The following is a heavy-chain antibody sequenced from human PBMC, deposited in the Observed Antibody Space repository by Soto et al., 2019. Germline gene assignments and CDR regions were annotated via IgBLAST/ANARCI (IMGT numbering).Heavy chain of an antibody. CDR1: GGSIKTGGYY. J-gene: IGHJ4*02. CDR2: IYYSGTT. D-gene: IGHD2-8*01. CDR3: ATNRGYAFYYFDS. V-gene: IGHV4-31*11. Sequence: QVELQESGPGLVKPSQTLSLTCGVSGGSIKTGGYYWTWIRQYPGKGLEWIGYIYYSGTTWYNPSLKSRVVMSVDLSQNQFSLNLTSVTAADTAVYYCATNRGYAFYYFDSWGQGIPVTVSS.